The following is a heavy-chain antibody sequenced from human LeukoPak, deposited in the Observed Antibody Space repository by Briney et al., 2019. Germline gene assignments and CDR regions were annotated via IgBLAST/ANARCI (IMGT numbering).Heavy chain of an antibody. CDR1: GGSFSGYY. D-gene: IGHD2-15*01. CDR3: ARPKPYFCSGGSCYSGRGAFDI. CDR2: INHSGST. V-gene: IGHV4-34*01. J-gene: IGHJ3*02. Sequence: SETLSLTCAVYGGSFSGYYRSWIRQPPGKGLEWIGEINHSGSTNYNPSLKSRVTISVDTSKNQFSLKLSSVTAADTAVYYCARPKPYFCSGGSCYSGRGAFDIWGQGTMVTVSS.